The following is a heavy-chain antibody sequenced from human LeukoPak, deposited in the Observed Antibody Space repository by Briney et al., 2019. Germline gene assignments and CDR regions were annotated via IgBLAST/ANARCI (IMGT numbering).Heavy chain of an antibody. V-gene: IGHV1-69*05. CDR1: GGTFSSYA. CDR3: ASSSWYGGKDIFDY. Sequence: SVKVSCKASGGTFSSYAISWVRQAPGQGLEWMGRIIPIFGTANYAQKFQGRVTITTDESTSTAYMELSSLRPEDTAVYYCASSSWYGGKDIFDYWGQGTLVTVSS. J-gene: IGHJ4*02. D-gene: IGHD6-13*01. CDR2: IIPIFGTA.